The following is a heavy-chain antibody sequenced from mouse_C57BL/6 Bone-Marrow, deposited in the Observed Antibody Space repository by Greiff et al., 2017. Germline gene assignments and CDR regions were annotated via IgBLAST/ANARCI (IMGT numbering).Heavy chain of an antibody. CDR1: GYTFTNYW. J-gene: IGHJ4*01. V-gene: IGHV1-63*01. CDR2: IYAGGGYT. D-gene: IGHD2-5*01. Sequence: VKLVESGAELVRPGTSVKMSCKASGYTFTNYWIGWAKQRPGHGLEWIGDIYAGGGYTNYNEKFKGKATLTADKSSSTAYMQFSSLTSEDSAIYYCARHSNYGYAMDYWGQGTSVTVSS. CDR3: ARHSNYGYAMDY.